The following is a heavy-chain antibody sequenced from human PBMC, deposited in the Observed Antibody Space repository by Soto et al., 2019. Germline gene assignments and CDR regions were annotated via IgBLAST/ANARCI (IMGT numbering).Heavy chain of an antibody. J-gene: IGHJ4*02. Sequence: PGGSLRLSCAASGFTFSSYGMHWVRQAPGKGLEWVAVISYDGSNKYYADSVKGRFTISRDNSKNTLYLQMNSLRAEDTAVYYCAKDRGHSSSWSDYWGQGTLVTVSS. CDR1: GFTFSSYG. CDR3: AKDRGHSSSWSDY. CDR2: ISYDGSNK. D-gene: IGHD6-13*01. V-gene: IGHV3-30*18.